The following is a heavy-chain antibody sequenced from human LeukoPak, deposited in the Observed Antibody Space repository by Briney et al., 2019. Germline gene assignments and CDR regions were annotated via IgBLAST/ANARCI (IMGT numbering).Heavy chain of an antibody. J-gene: IGHJ4*02. CDR2: INRSGST. CDR1: GGSFSGYY. V-gene: IGHV4-34*01. D-gene: IGHD5-12*01. Sequence: SETLSLTCAVYGGSFSGYYWSWIRQPPGKGLEWTGEINRSGSTNYNPSLKSRVTISVDTSKNQFSLKLRSVTAADTAVYYCARGGGYSGYDFRLYWGQGTLVTVSS. CDR3: ARGGGYSGYDFRLY.